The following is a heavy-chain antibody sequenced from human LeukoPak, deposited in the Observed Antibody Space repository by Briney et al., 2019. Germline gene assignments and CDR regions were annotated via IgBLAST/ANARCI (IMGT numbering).Heavy chain of an antibody. J-gene: IGHJ6*03. V-gene: IGHV5-51*01. CDR1: GYSFATYW. CDR2: IYPGDSDT. Sequence: GESLKISCKGSGYSFATYWIAWVRQMPGKGLDWMGIIYPGDSDTRYSPSFQGQVTISADMSINTAYVQWSSLKASDTAMYYCARSSYPEYMDVWGEGTTVTVSS. CDR3: ARSSYPEYMDV.